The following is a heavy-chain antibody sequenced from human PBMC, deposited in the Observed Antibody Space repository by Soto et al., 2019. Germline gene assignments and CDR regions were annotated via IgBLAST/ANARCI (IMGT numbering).Heavy chain of an antibody. D-gene: IGHD2-8*01. CDR3: ARAGRGELGYCTNGVCYRTKYTIDY. Sequence: PGGSLRLSCAASGFTFSSYAMHWVRQAPGKGLEWVAVISYDGSNKYYADSVKGRFTISRDNSKNTLYLQMNSLRAEDTAVYYCARAGRGELGYCTNGVCYRTKYTIDYWGQGTLVTVSS. J-gene: IGHJ4*02. V-gene: IGHV3-30-3*01. CDR1: GFTFSSYA. CDR2: ISYDGSNK.